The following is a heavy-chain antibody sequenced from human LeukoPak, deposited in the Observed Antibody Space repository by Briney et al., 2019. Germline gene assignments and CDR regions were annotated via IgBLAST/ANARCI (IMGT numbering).Heavy chain of an antibody. Sequence: GGSLRLSCAASGFTFSKAWMSWVRQAPGKGLEWVGRIKRKTDGGTMDYAAPVKGRFTISRDDSKSTLYLQMNSLRAEDTAVYYCVRDIIGSSYYYYYYMDVWGKGTTVTVSS. J-gene: IGHJ6*03. CDR3: VRDIIGSSYYYYYYMDV. CDR2: IKRKTDGGTM. CDR1: GFTFSKAW. V-gene: IGHV3-15*01. D-gene: IGHD3-10*01.